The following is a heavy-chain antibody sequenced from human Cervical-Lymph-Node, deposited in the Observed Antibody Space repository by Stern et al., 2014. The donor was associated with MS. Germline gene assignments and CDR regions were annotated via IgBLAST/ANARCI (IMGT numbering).Heavy chain of an antibody. V-gene: IGHV4-31*03. CDR3: ARGGYSYGYGYFQH. Sequence: QLQLQESGPGLVKPSQTLSLTCTVSGGSISSDGYYWSWIRQHPGKGLEWIGYIYYSGSTYYNPSLKSRVIISVDTSKSQFSLKLTSVTAADTAVYYCARGGYSYGYGYFQHWGQGTLVTVSS. CDR2: IYYSGST. J-gene: IGHJ1*01. CDR1: GGSISSDGYY. D-gene: IGHD5-18*01.